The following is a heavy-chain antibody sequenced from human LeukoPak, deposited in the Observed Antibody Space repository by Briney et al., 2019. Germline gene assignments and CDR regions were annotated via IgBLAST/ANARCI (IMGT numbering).Heavy chain of an antibody. V-gene: IGHV3-30*02. CDR2: IRYDGSNK. D-gene: IGHD3-22*01. CDR1: GFTFSSYG. Sequence: AGGSLRLSCAASGFTFSSYGMHWVRQAPGKGLEWVAFIRYDGSNKYYADSVKGRFTISRDNSKNTLYLQMNSLRAEDTAVYYCAKDLYYYDSSGYYYPGYWGQGTLVTVSS. J-gene: IGHJ4*02. CDR3: AKDLYYYDSSGYYYPGY.